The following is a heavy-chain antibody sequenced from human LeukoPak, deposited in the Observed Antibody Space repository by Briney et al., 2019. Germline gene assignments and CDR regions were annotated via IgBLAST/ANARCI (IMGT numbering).Heavy chain of an antibody. D-gene: IGHD4-17*01. CDR3: ARYDYGAEDY. V-gene: IGHV3-72*01. CDR2: SRNKAKSYTT. CDR1: GFTFSDHY. Sequence: PGGSLRLSCAASGFTFSDHYMDWVRQAPGKGLEWVGRSRNKAKSYTTDYAASVKGRFSISRDDSKNSMYLQMNSLKTEDTAVYYCARYDYGAEDYGGQGTLVTVSS. J-gene: IGHJ4*02.